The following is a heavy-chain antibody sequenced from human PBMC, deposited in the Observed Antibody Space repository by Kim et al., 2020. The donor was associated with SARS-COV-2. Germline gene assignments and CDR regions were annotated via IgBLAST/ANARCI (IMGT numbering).Heavy chain of an antibody. CDR3: ARTAVAGSVDYYYGMDV. CDR1: GGSISSYY. Sequence: SETLSLTCTVSGGSISSYYWSWIRQPPGKGLEWIGYIYYSGSTNYNPSLKSRVTISVDTSKNQFSLKLSSVTAADTAVYYCARTAVAGSVDYYYGMDVWGQGTTVTVSS. CDR2: IYYSGST. J-gene: IGHJ6*02. D-gene: IGHD6-19*01. V-gene: IGHV4-59*01.